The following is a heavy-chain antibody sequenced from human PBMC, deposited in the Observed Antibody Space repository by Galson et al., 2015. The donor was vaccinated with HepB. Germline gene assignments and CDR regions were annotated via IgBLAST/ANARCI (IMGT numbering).Heavy chain of an antibody. J-gene: IGHJ5*02. CDR2: INTNTGNP. CDR3: ASEIGAAGTRLRWFDP. Sequence: SVKVSCKASGYTFTSYAMNWVRQAPGQGLEWMGWINTNTGNPTYAQGFTGRFVFSLDTSVSTAYLQISSLNTEDTAVYYCASEIGAAGTRLRWFDPWGQGTLVTVSS. CDR1: GYTFTSYA. V-gene: IGHV7-4-1*02. D-gene: IGHD6-13*01.